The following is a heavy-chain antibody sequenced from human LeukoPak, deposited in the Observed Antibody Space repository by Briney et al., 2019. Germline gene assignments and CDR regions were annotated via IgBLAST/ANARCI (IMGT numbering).Heavy chain of an antibody. Sequence: GRSLRLSCAASGFTFDDYAMHWVRQAPGKGLEWVSGITWNRDNIGYGDSVKGRFTISRDNVKNVLYLQMTSLRPEDTAFYCAKDLSSAITSALVLDVWGQGTTVIVSS. J-gene: IGHJ6*02. V-gene: IGHV3-9*01. CDR2: ITWNRDNI. CDR1: GFTFDDYA. D-gene: IGHD3-22*01. CDR3: AKDLSSAITSALVLDV.